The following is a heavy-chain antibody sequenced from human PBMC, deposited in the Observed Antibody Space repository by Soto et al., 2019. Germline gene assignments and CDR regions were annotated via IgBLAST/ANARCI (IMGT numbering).Heavy chain of an antibody. CDR1: GYSFTSYW. CDR2: IYPGDSDT. CDR3: AGQVDSSSSSNWFDP. Sequence: PGESLKISCKGSGYSFTSYWIGWVRQMPGKGLEWMGIIYPGDSDTRYSPSFQGQVTISADKSISTAYLQWSSLKASDTAMYYCAGQVDSSSSSNWFDPWGQGTLVTVSS. J-gene: IGHJ5*02. D-gene: IGHD6-13*01. V-gene: IGHV5-51*01.